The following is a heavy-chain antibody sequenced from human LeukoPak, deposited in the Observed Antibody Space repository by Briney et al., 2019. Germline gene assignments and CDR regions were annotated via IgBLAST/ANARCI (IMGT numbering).Heavy chain of an antibody. Sequence: GGSLRLSCTASGFTFSDSWMSWVRQAPGKGLEWVANIKQDGSVKYYVDSVKGRFTISRDNAENSLYLQMSSLRVEDTAVYYCARCQKGDSVDGMDVWGLGTTVTVSS. D-gene: IGHD2-21*02. CDR2: IKQDGSVK. J-gene: IGHJ6*02. CDR3: ARCQKGDSVDGMDV. V-gene: IGHV3-7*01. CDR1: GFTFSDSW.